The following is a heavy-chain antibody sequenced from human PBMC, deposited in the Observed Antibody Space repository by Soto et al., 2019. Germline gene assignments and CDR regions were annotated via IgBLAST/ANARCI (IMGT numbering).Heavy chain of an antibody. V-gene: IGHV3-11*05. J-gene: IGHJ4*02. CDR2: ISSSSSYK. CDR3: AKDPRLLWFGELDY. CDR1: GFTFSDYY. D-gene: IGHD3-10*01. Sequence: GGSLRLSCAASGFTFSDYYMSWIRQAPGKGLEWVSYISSSSSYKNYADSVEGRFTISRDNSKNTLYLQMNSLRAEDTAVYYCAKDPRLLWFGELDYWGQGTLVTVSS.